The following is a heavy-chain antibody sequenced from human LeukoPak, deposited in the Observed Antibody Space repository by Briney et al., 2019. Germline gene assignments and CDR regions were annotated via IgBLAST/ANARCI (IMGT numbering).Heavy chain of an antibody. D-gene: IGHD4/OR15-4a*01. J-gene: IGHJ2*01. Sequence: NPSETLSLTCNVSGDSISSSSYYWSWIRVPPGKGLEWIGSIYYAGSTYYNPSLKSRVTLSVDTSTNHFSLNIKSVTAADTAMYYCARGRRIVVLPGRGYFDLWGRGTLVTVSS. CDR3: ARGRRIVVLPGRGYFDL. CDR2: IYYAGST. V-gene: IGHV4-39*02. CDR1: GDSISSSSYY.